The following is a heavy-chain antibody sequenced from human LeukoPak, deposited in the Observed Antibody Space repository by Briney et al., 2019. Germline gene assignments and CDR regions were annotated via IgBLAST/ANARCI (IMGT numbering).Heavy chain of an antibody. CDR3: ARGHRVAATPLDY. CDR2: INHSGST. CDR1: GGSISSSSYY. V-gene: IGHV4-39*07. D-gene: IGHD2-15*01. J-gene: IGHJ4*02. Sequence: SETLSLTCTVSGGSISSSSYYWSWIRQPPGKGLEWIGEINHSGSTNYNPSLKSRVTISVDTSKNQFSLKLSSVTAADTAVYYCARGHRVAATPLDYWGQGTLVTVSS.